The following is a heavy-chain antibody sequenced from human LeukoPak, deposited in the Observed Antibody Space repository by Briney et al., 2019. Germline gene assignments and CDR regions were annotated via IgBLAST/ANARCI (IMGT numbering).Heavy chain of an antibody. CDR2: IYSGGST. D-gene: IGHD2-15*01. J-gene: IGHJ6*02. CDR3: AREVADYYYGMDV. V-gene: IGHV3-66*02. Sequence: GGSLRLSCAASGFTVSSNYMSWVRQAPGKGLGWVSVIYSGGSTYYADSVKGRFTISRDNSKNTLYLQMNSLRAEDTAVYYCAREVADYYYGMDVWGQGTTVTVSS. CDR1: GFTVSSNY.